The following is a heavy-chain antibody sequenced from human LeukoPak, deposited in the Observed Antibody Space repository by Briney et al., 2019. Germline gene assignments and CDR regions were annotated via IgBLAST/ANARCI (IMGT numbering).Heavy chain of an antibody. Sequence: GESLKISCKGSGYSFTTSWIGWVRQMPGKGLEWLGIIYPGDSDTRYSPSFQGQVTISADKSISTAYLQWSSLKASDTAMYYCVRSGGGYVGPFNYWGQGTLVTVSS. CDR3: VRSGGGYVGPFNY. CDR1: GYSFTTSW. D-gene: IGHD2-15*01. V-gene: IGHV5-51*01. CDR2: IYPGDSDT. J-gene: IGHJ4*02.